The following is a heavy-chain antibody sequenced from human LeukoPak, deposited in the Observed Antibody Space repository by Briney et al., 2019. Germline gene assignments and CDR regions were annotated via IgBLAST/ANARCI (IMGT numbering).Heavy chain of an antibody. CDR1: GGSISSYY. CDR3: ARDWNPLQSHDVFDI. CDR2: IDYSGST. Sequence: SETLSLTCTVSGGSISSYYWSWIRQPPGKGLEWIGYIDYSGSTNYNPSLKSRVTISVDTSKNQFSLKLSSVTAADTAVYYCARDWNPLQSHDVFDIWGQGTMVTVSS. J-gene: IGHJ3*02. D-gene: IGHD1-1*01. V-gene: IGHV4-59*01.